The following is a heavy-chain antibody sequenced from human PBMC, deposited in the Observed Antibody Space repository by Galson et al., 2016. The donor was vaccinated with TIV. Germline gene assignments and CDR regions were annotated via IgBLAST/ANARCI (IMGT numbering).Heavy chain of an antibody. D-gene: IGHD3-16*01. CDR3: ARQEQEMEAPLWD. J-gene: IGHJ4*02. CDR1: GDSISSSRHF. CDR2: IYYSRHT. V-gene: IGHV4-39*01. Sequence: SETLSLTCTVSGDSISSSRHFWGWIRQPPGKGLEWIGTIYYSRHTYYTSSLKSRVTVSVDASRNQFSLKPTSVTASDTAIYYCARQEQEMEAPLWDWGQGTLVTVSS.